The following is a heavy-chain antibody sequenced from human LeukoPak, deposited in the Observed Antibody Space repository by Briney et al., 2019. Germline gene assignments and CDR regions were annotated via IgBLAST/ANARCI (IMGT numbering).Heavy chain of an antibody. CDR2: INSDGSRT. Sequence: GGSLRLSCTASGFTFSDYWMHWGRQAPGKGLVWVSRINSDGSRTNYADCVKGRFTISRDNAENTVFLQMNSLRAEDAAVYYCARVITGSTYGQFDYWGQGVLATVSS. CDR3: ARVITGSTYGQFDY. CDR1: GFTFSDYW. D-gene: IGHD5-18*01. V-gene: IGHV3-74*01. J-gene: IGHJ4*02.